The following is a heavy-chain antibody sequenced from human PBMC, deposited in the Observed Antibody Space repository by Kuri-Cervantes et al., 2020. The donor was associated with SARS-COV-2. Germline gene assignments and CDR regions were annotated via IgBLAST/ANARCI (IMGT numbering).Heavy chain of an antibody. CDR1: GFTFSDYY. CDR3: ARVAKSGWNANNWFDP. Sequence: LSLTCAASGFTFSDYYMSWIRQAPGKGLEWVAVISYDGSNKYYADSVKGRFTISRDNSKNTLYLQMNSLRAEDTAVYYCARVAKSGWNANNWFDPWGQGTLVTVSS. CDR2: ISYDGSNK. D-gene: IGHD1-1*01. J-gene: IGHJ5*02. V-gene: IGHV3-30*03.